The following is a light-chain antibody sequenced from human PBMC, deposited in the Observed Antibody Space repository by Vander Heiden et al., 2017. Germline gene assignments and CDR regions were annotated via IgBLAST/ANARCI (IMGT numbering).Light chain of an antibody. CDR3: QQRGNGWT. Sequence: EIVLTPPPAPLSVSPGERATPSCRASQSVSSCLAWYQQKPCQAPRLLIYDASNMATGIPDRSSCSGSETDFPLTSSSRVPQSFAVYYCQQRGNGWTFGQGTKLEIK. CDR2: DAS. CDR1: QSVSSC. V-gene: IGKV3-11*01. J-gene: IGKJ1*01.